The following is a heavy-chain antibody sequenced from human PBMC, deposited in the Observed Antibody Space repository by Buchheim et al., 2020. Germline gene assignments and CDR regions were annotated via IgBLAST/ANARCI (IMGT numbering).Heavy chain of an antibody. CDR2: IIPILGIA. V-gene: IGHV1-69*04. D-gene: IGHD3-22*01. Sequence: QVQLVQSGAEVKKPGSSVKVSCKASGGTFSSYAISWMRQAPGQGLEWMGRIIPILGIANYAQKFQGRVTITADKSTSTAYMELSSLRSEDTAVYYCAREGPEELRDSSGYYYNWGQRTL. CDR1: GGTFSSYA. J-gene: IGHJ4*02. CDR3: AREGPEELRDSSGYYYN.